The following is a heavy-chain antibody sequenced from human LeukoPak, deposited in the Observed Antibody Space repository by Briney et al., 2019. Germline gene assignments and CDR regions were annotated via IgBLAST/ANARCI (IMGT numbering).Heavy chain of an antibody. Sequence: PSETLSLTCTVSGGSISSYYWSWIRQPPGKGLEWIAYIYNSGSTNYNPSLKSRVTISVDTSKNQFSLKLSSVTAADTAVYYCARAVFRGASYTSYYCYGMDVWGQGTTVTVSS. D-gene: IGHD3-10*01. CDR1: GGSISSYY. V-gene: IGHV4-59*01. CDR3: ARAVFRGASYTSYYCYGMDV. CDR2: IYNSGST. J-gene: IGHJ6*02.